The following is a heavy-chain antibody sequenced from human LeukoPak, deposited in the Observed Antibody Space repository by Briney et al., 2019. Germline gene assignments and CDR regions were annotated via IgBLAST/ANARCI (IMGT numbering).Heavy chain of an antibody. V-gene: IGHV3-48*03. J-gene: IGHJ4*02. CDR3: ARCITMVRGVIPGG. Sequence: GGSLRLSCAASGFTFSSYEMNWVRQAPGKGLEWVSYISSSGSTIYYADSVKGRFTISRDNAKNSLYLQMNSLRAEDTAVYYCARCITMVRGVIPGGWGQGTLVTVSS. D-gene: IGHD3-10*01. CDR2: ISSSGSTI. CDR1: GFTFSSYE.